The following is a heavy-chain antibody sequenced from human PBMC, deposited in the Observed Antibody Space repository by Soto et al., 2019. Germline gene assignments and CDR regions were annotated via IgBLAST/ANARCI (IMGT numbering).Heavy chain of an antibody. CDR1: GGTFSSYT. V-gene: IGHV1-69*02. J-gene: IGHJ3*02. CDR3: ARPSIFGVVTDAFDI. D-gene: IGHD3-3*01. Sequence: QVQLVQSGAEVKKPGSSVKVSCKASGGTFSSYTISWVRQAPGQGLEWMGRIIPILGIANYAQKFQGRVTINADKSTSTAYMELSSLRSEDTAVYYCARPSIFGVVTDAFDIWGQGTMVTVSS. CDR2: IIPILGIA.